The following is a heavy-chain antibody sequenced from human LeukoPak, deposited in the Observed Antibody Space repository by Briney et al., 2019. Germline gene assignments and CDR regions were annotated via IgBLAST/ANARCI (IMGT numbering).Heavy chain of an antibody. CDR1: GFIFSDYY. J-gene: IGHJ4*02. CDR2: ITSSGSTI. CDR3: ARGRRVYSYGSFDY. D-gene: IGHD5-18*01. V-gene: IGHV3-11*04. Sequence: GGSLRLSCAASGFIFSDYYMSWIRQAPGKGLEWLSYITSSGSTIYYADSVKGRFTISRDNSKNTLYLQMNSLRAEDTAVYYCARGRRVYSYGSFDYWGQGTLVTVSS.